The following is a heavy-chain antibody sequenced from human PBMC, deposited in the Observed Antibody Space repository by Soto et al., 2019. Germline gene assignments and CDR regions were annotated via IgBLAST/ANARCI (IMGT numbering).Heavy chain of an antibody. CDR3: ARGVLRFNGSWFEP. V-gene: IGHV1-69*13. J-gene: IGHJ5*02. Sequence: SSLKVSCKASGGTFSSYAISWVRQAPGQGLEWMGGIIPIFGTANYAQKFQGRVTITADESTSTAYMELSSLRSEDTAVYYCARGVLRFNGSWFEPWGQGTLVSVSS. CDR1: GGTFSSYA. D-gene: IGHD3-3*01. CDR2: IIPIFGTA.